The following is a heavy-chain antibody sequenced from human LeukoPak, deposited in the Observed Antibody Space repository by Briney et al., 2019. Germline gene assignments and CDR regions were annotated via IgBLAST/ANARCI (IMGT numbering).Heavy chain of an antibody. V-gene: IGHV3-21*04. J-gene: IGHJ4*02. CDR3: ARDDYTDFVIEY. CDR2: ITTSSSFK. D-gene: IGHD3-16*01. Sequence: GGSLRLSCVASGFNFRSYTMHWVRQAPGKGLEWVSCITTSSSFKYYADSVKGRFSISRDDAKNSLYLQMNTVRAEDTAMYFCARDDYTDFVIEYWGQGTPVSVSS. CDR1: GFNFRSYT.